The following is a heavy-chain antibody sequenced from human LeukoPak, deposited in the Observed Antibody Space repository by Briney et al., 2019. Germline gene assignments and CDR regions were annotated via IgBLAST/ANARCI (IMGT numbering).Heavy chain of an antibody. V-gene: IGHV3-7*01. Sequence: QPGGPLRLSCAASGFTFSDYWMSWMRQAPGKGLEWVANIKYDGDEEYYVDSVKGRFTISRDNAKNSLYLQLNSLRVEDTAVYYCKSGGAAPGSFDNWGQGTLVTVSP. D-gene: IGHD6-13*01. CDR1: GFTFSDYW. CDR3: KSGGAAPGSFDN. CDR2: IKYDGDEE. J-gene: IGHJ4*02.